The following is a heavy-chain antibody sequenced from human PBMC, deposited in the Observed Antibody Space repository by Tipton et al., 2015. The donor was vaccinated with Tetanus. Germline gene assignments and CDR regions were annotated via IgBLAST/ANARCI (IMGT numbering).Heavy chain of an antibody. D-gene: IGHD3-9*01. CDR1: GGSISSYY. CDR3: ARSLYDILTPAYYYSGMDV. CDR2: IYYSGST. V-gene: IGHV4-59*01. Sequence: TLSLTCTVSGGSISSYYWSWIRQPPGKGLEWIGYIYYSGSTNYNPSLKSRVTISVDTSKNQFSLKLSSVTAADTAVYYCARSLYDILTPAYYYSGMDVWGQGTTVTVSS. J-gene: IGHJ6*02.